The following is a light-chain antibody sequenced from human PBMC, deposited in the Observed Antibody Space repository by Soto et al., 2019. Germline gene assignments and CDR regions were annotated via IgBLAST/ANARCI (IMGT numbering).Light chain of an antibody. J-gene: IGKJ1*01. V-gene: IGKV3-15*01. Sequence: EIVMTQSPATLSVSPGERATLSCRASQSVSSDLAWYHQKPGQAPRLLIYGASTRATGIPARFSGSGSGTEFTLTINSLQSEDVAVYDCQQYNNWPRTFGQGTKVEIK. CDR3: QQYNNWPRT. CDR2: GAS. CDR1: QSVSSD.